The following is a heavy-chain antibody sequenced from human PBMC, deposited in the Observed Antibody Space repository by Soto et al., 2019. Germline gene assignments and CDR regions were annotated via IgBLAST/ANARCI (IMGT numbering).Heavy chain of an antibody. Sequence: QVQLVQSGAEVKKPGASVKVSCKASGYTFTGYYMHWVRQAPGQGLEWMGWINPNSGGTNYAQKFQGWVTMTRDTSISTAYMELSRLRSDDTAVYYCAREGGAAADTGWFDPWGQGTLVTVSS. D-gene: IGHD6-13*01. CDR3: AREGGAAADTGWFDP. CDR2: INPNSGGT. J-gene: IGHJ5*02. CDR1: GYTFTGYY. V-gene: IGHV1-2*04.